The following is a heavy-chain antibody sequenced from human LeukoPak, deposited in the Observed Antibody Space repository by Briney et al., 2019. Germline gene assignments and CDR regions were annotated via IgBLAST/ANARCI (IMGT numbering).Heavy chain of an antibody. V-gene: IGHV3-21*01. CDR2: ITSSSSYI. D-gene: IGHD5-12*01. Sequence: GGSLRLSCAASGFTFSSYGMNWVRQAPGKGLEWVSSITSSSSYIYYADSVKGRFTISRDNAKNTLYLQMNSLRAEDTAVYYCARDRGYTQDYWGQGTLVTVSS. CDR3: ARDRGYTQDY. CDR1: GFTFSSYG. J-gene: IGHJ4*02.